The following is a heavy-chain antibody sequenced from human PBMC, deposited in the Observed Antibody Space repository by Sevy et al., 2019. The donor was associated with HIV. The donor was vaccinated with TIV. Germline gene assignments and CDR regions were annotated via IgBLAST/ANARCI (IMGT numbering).Heavy chain of an antibody. D-gene: IGHD5-12*01. V-gene: IGHV3-15*01. CDR1: GFTFRNAW. Sequence: GGSLRLSCTASGFTFRNAWMTWVRQVPGKGLEWVGRIRNDPDGGTTDYAAPVTGRLTISRDDSKNTMYLQMNSLKRKETAVYYCSTAIVVQSGYSYDFATFNPDLPHNSGADVWGQGTTVTVSS. J-gene: IGHJ6*02. CDR3: STAIVVQSGYSYDFATFNPDLPHNSGADV. CDR2: IRNDPDGGTT.